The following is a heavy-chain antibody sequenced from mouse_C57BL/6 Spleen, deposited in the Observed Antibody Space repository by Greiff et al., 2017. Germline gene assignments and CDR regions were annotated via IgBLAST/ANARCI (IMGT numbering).Heavy chain of an antibody. Sequence: VQLQQPGAELVKPGASVKLSCKASGYTFTSYWMHWVKQRPGQGLEWIGMIHPNSGSTNYNEKFKSKATLTVDKSSSTAYMQLSSLTSEDSAVYYCARWGGNYNYAMDDWGQGTSVTVSS. V-gene: IGHV1-64*01. J-gene: IGHJ4*01. CDR1: GYTFTSYW. CDR3: ARWGGNYNYAMDD. CDR2: IHPNSGST. D-gene: IGHD2-1*01.